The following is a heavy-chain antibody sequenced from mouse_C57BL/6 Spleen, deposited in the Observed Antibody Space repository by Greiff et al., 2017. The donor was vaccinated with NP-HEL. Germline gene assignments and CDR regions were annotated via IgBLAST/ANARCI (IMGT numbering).Heavy chain of an antibody. CDR3: ARRPYDYEDYYAMDY. V-gene: IGHV1-55*01. CDR2: IYPGSGST. Sequence: QVQLQQPGAELVKPGASVKMSCKASGYTFTSYWITWVKQRPGQGLEWIGDIYPGSGSTNYNEKFKSKATLTVDTSSSTAYMHLSSLTSEDSAVYCWARRPYDYEDYYAMDYWGPGTSVTVSS. CDR1: GYTFTSYW. D-gene: IGHD2-4*01. J-gene: IGHJ4*01.